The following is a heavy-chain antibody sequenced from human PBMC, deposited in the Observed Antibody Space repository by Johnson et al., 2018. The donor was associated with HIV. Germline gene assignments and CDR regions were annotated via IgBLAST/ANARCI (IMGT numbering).Heavy chain of an antibody. J-gene: IGHJ3*01. D-gene: IGHD4-11*01. CDR3: AKEGSTVI. Sequence: QVQLVESGGGLVQPGGSLRLSCAASGFTFSSYDMHWVRQATGKGLEWVAFIAHDESITHYADSVKGRFTMSRDNSKNTLYLQMNSLGAEDTAVYYCAKEGSTVIWGQGTMVTVSS. CDR1: GFTFSSYD. CDR2: IAHDESIT. V-gene: IGHV3-30*02.